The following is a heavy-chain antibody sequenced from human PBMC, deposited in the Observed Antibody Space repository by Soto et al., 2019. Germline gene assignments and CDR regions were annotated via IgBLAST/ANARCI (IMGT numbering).Heavy chain of an antibody. J-gene: IGHJ4*02. CDR3: AGSTYCNGGSCFPGHADY. Sequence: ETLSLTCTVSGGSISSYYWSWIRQPPGKGLEWIGYIYYSGSTNYNPSLKSRVTISVETSKNQFSLKLSSVTAADTAVYYCAGSTYCNGGSCFPGHADYWGQGTLVTVSS. V-gene: IGHV4-59*08. CDR2: IYYSGST. CDR1: GGSISSYY. D-gene: IGHD2-15*01.